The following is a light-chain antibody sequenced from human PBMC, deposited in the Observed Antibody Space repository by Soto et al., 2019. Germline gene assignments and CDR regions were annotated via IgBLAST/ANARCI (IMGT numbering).Light chain of an antibody. V-gene: IGKV1-5*03. Sequence: DVQMTQSPTTLSASVGDRVTITCRASQNINGWLAWYQRKPGKAPKLLIHKTSNLESGVPLRFSGSGSGTEFTLTISSLQSEDFAVYYCQQYNNWPPLTFGGGTKVEIK. CDR3: QQYNNWPPLT. CDR2: KTS. CDR1: QNINGW. J-gene: IGKJ4*01.